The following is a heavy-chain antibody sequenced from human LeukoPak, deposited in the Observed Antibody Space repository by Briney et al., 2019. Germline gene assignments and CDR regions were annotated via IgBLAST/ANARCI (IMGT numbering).Heavy chain of an antibody. CDR3: TKDGSWSCTD. CDR1: GFTFSSSA. V-gene: IGHV3-30*02. Sequence: GGSLRLSCGASGFTFSSSAMHWVRQGPGKGLEWVAYIAHHGNNKYYADSVKGRFTISRDNSKGSLYLQMNSLRADDTAVYYCTKDGSWSCTDWGQGTLVRVSS. J-gene: IGHJ4*02. D-gene: IGHD2-8*02. CDR2: IAHHGNNK.